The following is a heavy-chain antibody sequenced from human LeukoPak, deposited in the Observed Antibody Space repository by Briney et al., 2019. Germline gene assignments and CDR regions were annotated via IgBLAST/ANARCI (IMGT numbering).Heavy chain of an antibody. J-gene: IGHJ6*03. CDR1: GFTFSSYG. D-gene: IGHD3-10*01. CDR2: IRYDGSNK. V-gene: IGHV3-30*02. Sequence: GGSLRLSCAASGFTFSSYGMHWVRQAPGKGLEWVTFIRYDGSNKNYADSVKGRFTISRDDSKNTLYLQMNSLRAEDTALYYCAKDASGSPYGYYSFYMDVWGKGTTVTISS. CDR3: AKDASGSPYGYYSFYMDV.